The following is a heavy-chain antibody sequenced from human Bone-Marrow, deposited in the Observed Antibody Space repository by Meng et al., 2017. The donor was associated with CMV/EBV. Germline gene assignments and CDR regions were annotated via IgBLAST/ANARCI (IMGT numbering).Heavy chain of an antibody. V-gene: IGHV4-59*01. CDR1: GGSISSYY. J-gene: IGHJ3*02. CDR3: AREGAYYYDSSGYYSGDAFDI. D-gene: IGHD3-22*01. CDR2: IYYSGST. Sequence: SETLSLTCTVSGGSISSYYWSWIRQPPGKGLEWIGYIYYSGSTNYNPSLKSRVTISVGTSKNQFSLKLSSVTAADTAVYYCAREGAYYYDSSGYYSGDAFDIWGQGPMVTVSS.